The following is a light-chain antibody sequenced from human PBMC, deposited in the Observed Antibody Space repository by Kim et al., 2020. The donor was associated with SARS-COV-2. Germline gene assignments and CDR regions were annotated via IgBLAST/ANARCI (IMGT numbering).Light chain of an antibody. CDR2: SNN. J-gene: IGLJ2*01. CDR3: AAWDDSLNGVV. V-gene: IGLV1-44*01. CDR1: SSNIGSNT. Sequence: GRKVTISCSGSSSNIGSNTVNWYQQLPGTAPKLLSFSNNQRPSGVPDRFSGSKSGTSASLAISGLQSEDEADYYCAAWDDSLNGVVFGGGTQLTVL.